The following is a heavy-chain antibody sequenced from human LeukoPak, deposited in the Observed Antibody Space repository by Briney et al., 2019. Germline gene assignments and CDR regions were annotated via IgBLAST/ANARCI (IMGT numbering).Heavy chain of an antibody. CDR1: EFSFTDAW. D-gene: IGHD3-22*01. V-gene: IGHV3-15*01. Sequence: GGSLRLSCVASEFSFTDAWMTWVRQAPGQGLEWVGCIKSNGDGGRTAYAAPVKGRFTISRDDAKNTRILQMNSLRSEDTGVYYCTTGFDGIVVWSHKSTDYGGQGTLVTVSS. CDR2: IKSNGDGGRT. CDR3: TTGFDGIVVWSHKSTDY. J-gene: IGHJ4*02.